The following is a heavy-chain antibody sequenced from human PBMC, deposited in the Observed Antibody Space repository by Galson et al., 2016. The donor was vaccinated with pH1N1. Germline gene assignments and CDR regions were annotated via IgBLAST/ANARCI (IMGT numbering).Heavy chain of an antibody. CDR2: LYNSGGT. Sequence: LSLTCTVSGGSISSYYWSWIRQPPGKGLEWIGYLYNSGGTNYSPSLMSRVTISEDTSRNQFSLKLRSVTAADTAVYYCASAGYRSGWYGIGAFDVWSQGTKVTVSS. V-gene: IGHV4-59*01. J-gene: IGHJ3*01. CDR1: GGSISSYY. D-gene: IGHD6-13*01. CDR3: ASAGYRSGWYGIGAFDV.